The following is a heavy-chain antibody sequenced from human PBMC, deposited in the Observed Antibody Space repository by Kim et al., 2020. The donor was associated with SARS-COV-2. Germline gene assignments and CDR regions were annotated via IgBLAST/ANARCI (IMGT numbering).Heavy chain of an antibody. V-gene: IGHV1-69*13. CDR3: ARGLLEGGGWELLYYYGMDV. J-gene: IGHJ6*02. CDR1: GGTFSSYA. D-gene: IGHD1-26*01. Sequence: SVKVSCKASGGTFSSYAISWVRQAPGQGLEWMGGIIPIFGTANYAQKFQGRVTITADESTSTAYMELSSLRSEDTAVYYCARGLLEGGGWELLYYYGMDVWGQGTTVTVSS. CDR2: IIPIFGTA.